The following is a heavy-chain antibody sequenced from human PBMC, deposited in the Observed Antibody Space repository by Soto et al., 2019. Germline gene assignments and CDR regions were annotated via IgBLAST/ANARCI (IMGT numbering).Heavy chain of an antibody. V-gene: IGHV1-69*05. Sequence: SVKVSCKASGGTFSSYAISWVRQAPGQGLEWMGGIIPIFGTANYAQKFRGRLTMTTDTSTNTAYMELRSLRSDDTAVYYCATWAGQVRDFGGPFDYWSQGTLVTVSS. CDR2: IIPIFGTA. D-gene: IGHD4-17*01. CDR3: ATWAGQVRDFGGPFDY. J-gene: IGHJ4*02. CDR1: GGTFSSYA.